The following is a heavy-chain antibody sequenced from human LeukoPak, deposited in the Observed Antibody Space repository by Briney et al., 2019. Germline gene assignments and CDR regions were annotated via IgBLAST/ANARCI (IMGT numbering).Heavy chain of an antibody. CDR2: INPNGGGT. CDR1: GYIFSGYY. Sequence: GASVKVSCKASGYIFSGYYMHWVRQAPGQGLEWMGWINPNGGGTNSSQKFQGRVTMTRDTSINTVYMELNSLRSDDTAVYYCARDLGDGNGMGNYYFDYWGQGTLVTVPS. D-gene: IGHD2-8*01. CDR3: ARDLGDGNGMGNYYFDY. V-gene: IGHV1-2*02. J-gene: IGHJ4*02.